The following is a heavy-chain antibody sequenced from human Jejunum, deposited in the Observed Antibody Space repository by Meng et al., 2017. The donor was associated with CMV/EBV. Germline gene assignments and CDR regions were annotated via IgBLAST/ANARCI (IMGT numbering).Heavy chain of an antibody. Sequence: LSLTCTVASGSFSSNSYYWGWIRQPPGKGLEWIGTIYYGGSAYYNPSLKSRVTISVDTSKNQFSLKLTSVTAADTAVYYCVRRYLDWGRGTLVTVSS. D-gene: IGHD3-16*02. CDR2: IYYGGSA. V-gene: IGHV4-39*01. CDR3: VRRYLD. J-gene: IGHJ4*02. CDR1: SGSFSSNSYY.